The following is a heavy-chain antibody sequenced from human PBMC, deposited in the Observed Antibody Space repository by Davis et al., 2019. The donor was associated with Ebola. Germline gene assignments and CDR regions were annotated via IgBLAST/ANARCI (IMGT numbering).Heavy chain of an antibody. CDR3: TSRIAARSVDYYYYGMDV. CDR2: ISGSGGST. Sequence: GGSLRLSCAASGFTFSSYAMSWVRQAPGKGLEWVSAISGSGGSTYYADSVKGRFTISRDNAKNSLYLQMNSLKTEDTAVYYCTSRIAARSVDYYYYGMDVWGQGTTATVSS. D-gene: IGHD6-6*01. V-gene: IGHV3-23*01. J-gene: IGHJ6*02. CDR1: GFTFSSYA.